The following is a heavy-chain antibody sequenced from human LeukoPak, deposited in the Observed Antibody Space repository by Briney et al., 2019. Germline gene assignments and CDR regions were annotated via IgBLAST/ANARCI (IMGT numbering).Heavy chain of an antibody. V-gene: IGHV1-8*03. CDR2: MNPNSGNT. CDR3: AIGFPQGYAFDI. D-gene: IGHD3-10*01. J-gene: IGHJ3*02. Sequence: ASVKVSCKASGYTFTGYYMHWVRQAPGQGLEWMGWMNPNSGNTGYAQKFQGRVTITRNTSISTAYMELSSLRSEDTAVYYCAIGFPQGYAFDIWGQGTMVTVSS. CDR1: GYTFTGYY.